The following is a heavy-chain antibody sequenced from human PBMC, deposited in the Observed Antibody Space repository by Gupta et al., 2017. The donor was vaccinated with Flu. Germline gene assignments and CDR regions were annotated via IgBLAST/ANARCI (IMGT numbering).Heavy chain of an antibody. D-gene: IGHD1-26*01. V-gene: IGHV1-46*02. CDR3: AGRSGGTSDFHY. CDR2: VNPSRGTT. J-gene: IGHJ4*02. CDR1: GHTFDNNS. Sequence: QVQLVQSGTEVKRPGASVKVSCKASGHTFDNNSIHWVRQAPGQGLEWMGRVNPSRGTTTYAQNFQGRLTMTADTPTSTVYMELSSLRFEDTAVFYCAGRSGGTSDFHYWGQGTLVTVSS.